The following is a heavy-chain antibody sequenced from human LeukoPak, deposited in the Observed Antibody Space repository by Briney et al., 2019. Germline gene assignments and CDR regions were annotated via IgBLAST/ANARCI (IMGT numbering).Heavy chain of an antibody. V-gene: IGHV4-39*01. J-gene: IGHJ1*01. CDR2: IYYSGST. D-gene: IGHD2-2*01. Sequence: SETLSLTCTVSGGSISSSSYYWGWIRQPPGKGLEWIGSIYYSGSTYHNPSLKSRVTISVDTSKNQFSLKLTSVTAADTAVYYCARHPASNREYFQHWGQGTLVIVSS. CDR3: ARHPASNREYFQH. CDR1: GGSISSSSYY.